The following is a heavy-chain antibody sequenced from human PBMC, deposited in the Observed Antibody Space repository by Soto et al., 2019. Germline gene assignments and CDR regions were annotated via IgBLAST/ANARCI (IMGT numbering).Heavy chain of an antibody. CDR2: ISSSSRNI. CDR1: GFSFSGYS. Sequence: EVQMVESGGGLVKPGGSLRLSCAASGFSFSGYSLTWVRQAPGKGLEWVSSISSSSRNIYYADSVKGRFTISRDNAKNSLYLQMNSLRVEDTAVYYCARPSGGWTSYDYWGQGTLVTVSS. J-gene: IGHJ4*02. V-gene: IGHV3-21*01. CDR3: ARPSGGWTSYDY. D-gene: IGHD6-19*01.